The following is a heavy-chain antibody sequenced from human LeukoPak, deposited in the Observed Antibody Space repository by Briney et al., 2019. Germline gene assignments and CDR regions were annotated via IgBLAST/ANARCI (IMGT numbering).Heavy chain of an antibody. CDR2: INPSGGST. CDR1: GYTFTSYY. Sequence: GASVKVSCKASGYTFTSYYMHWVRQAPGQGLEWMGIINPSGGSTSYAQKFQGRVTMTRDMSTSTVYMELSSLRSEDTAVYYCARVETYGDPNRRAFDIWGQGTMVTVSS. J-gene: IGHJ3*02. CDR3: ARVETYGDPNRRAFDI. V-gene: IGHV1-46*01. D-gene: IGHD4-17*01.